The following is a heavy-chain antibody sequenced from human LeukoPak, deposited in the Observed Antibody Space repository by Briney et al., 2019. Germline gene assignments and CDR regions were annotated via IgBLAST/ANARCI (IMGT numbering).Heavy chain of an antibody. D-gene: IGHD2-2*02. CDR2: IYTSGST. J-gene: IGHJ6*03. V-gene: IGHV4-4*07. CDR1: GGSISSYY. CDR3: ARDCSSTSCYTNYYYYMDV. Sequence: SETLSLTCTISGGSISSYYWTWIRQPAGKGLEWIGRIYTSGSTNYNPSLKSRVIILVDTSKNQFSLKLTSVTAADTAVYYCARDCSSTSCYTNYYYYMDVWGKGTTVTVSS.